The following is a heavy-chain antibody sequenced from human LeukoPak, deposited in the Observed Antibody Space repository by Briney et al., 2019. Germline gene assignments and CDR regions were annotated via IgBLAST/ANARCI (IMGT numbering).Heavy chain of an antibody. V-gene: IGHV3-23*01. CDR3: AKMPVSYSSGWSNFDY. J-gene: IGHJ4*02. Sequence: GGSLRLSCATSGFTFNNYGFHWVRQAPGKGLEWVSGISGSAASTYYADSVKGRFTISRDNSKDTLYLQMNSLRAEDTAVYFCAKMPVSYSSGWSNFDYWGQGTLVTVSS. CDR2: ISGSAAST. D-gene: IGHD6-19*01. CDR1: GFTFNNYG.